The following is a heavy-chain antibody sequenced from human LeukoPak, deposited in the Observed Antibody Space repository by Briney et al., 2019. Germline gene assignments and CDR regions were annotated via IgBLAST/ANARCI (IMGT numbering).Heavy chain of an antibody. CDR2: ISGSGGST. CDR1: GFTFSSYG. D-gene: IGHD7-27*01. CDR3: AKDRGKPTGEKGDY. V-gene: IGHV3-23*01. Sequence: PGGSLRLSCAASGFTFSSYGMSWVRQAPGKGLEWVSAISGSGGSTYYADSVKGRFTISRDNSKNTLYLQMNSLRAEDTAVYYCAKDRGKPTGEKGDYWGQGTLVTVSS. J-gene: IGHJ4*02.